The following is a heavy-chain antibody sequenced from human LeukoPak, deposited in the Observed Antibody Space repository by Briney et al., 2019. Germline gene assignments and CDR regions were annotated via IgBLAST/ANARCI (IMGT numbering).Heavy chain of an antibody. CDR1: GGTFINYA. CDR3: AALGYSYYYFTMDV. Sequence: GASVTVSCKASGGTFINYAISWVRQAPGQGLEWMGGVIPKYGTANYPQKFQGRVTITVDASTSTAYMELSSLRSQDTAVYYCAALGYSYYYFTMDVWGQGTTVTVSS. D-gene: IGHD5-18*01. CDR2: VIPKYGTA. V-gene: IGHV1-69*13. J-gene: IGHJ6*02.